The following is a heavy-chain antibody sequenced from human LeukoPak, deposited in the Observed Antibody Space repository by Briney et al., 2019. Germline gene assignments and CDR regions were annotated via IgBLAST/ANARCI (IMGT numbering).Heavy chain of an antibody. V-gene: IGHV4-59*01. D-gene: IGHD2-2*02. CDR3: ARTPPPGYCSSTSCYTWFDY. CDR2: IYYSGST. Sequence: PSETLSLTCTVSGGSISSYYWSWIRQPPGKGLEWIGYIYYSGSTNYNPSLKSRVTISVDTSKNQFSLKLSSVTAADTAVYYCARTPPPGYCSSTSCYTWFDYWGQGTLVTVSS. CDR1: GGSISSYY. J-gene: IGHJ4*02.